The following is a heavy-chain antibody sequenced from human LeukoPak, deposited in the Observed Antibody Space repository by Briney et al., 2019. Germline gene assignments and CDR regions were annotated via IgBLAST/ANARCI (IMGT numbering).Heavy chain of an antibody. CDR2: ISSSSYI. J-gene: IGHJ6*03. Sequence: PGGSLRLSCAASGFTFSTYSGNWIRQAPGKGLEWVSSISSSSYIYYADSVKGRFTISRDNAKNSLYLQMNSLRAEDTAVYYCARGHAAVAGYYYMDVWGKGTTVTVPS. V-gene: IGHV3-21*01. D-gene: IGHD6-19*01. CDR3: ARGHAAVAGYYYMDV. CDR1: GFTFSTYS.